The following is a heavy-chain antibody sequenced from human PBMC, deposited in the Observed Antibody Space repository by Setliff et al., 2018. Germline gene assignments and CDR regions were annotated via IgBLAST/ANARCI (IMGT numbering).Heavy chain of an antibody. Sequence: ASVKVSCKTSGYGFTSHYFHWLRQAPGQGLEWMGIVNPSGGKTTLSQKFQGRVSMAADASTATVYMELHSLTSEDTAIYYCARAPWGDDYDSLYTWFDPWGQGSLVTVSS. D-gene: IGHD3-22*01. J-gene: IGHJ5*02. CDR1: GYGFTSHY. V-gene: IGHV1-46*01. CDR3: ARAPWGDDYDSLYTWFDP. CDR2: VNPSGGKT.